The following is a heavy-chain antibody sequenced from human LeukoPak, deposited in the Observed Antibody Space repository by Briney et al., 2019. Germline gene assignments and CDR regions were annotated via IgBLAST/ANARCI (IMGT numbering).Heavy chain of an antibody. CDR3: AKPDREKSPIAAIDY. CDR1: GFTVSSNY. D-gene: IGHD6-13*01. Sequence: GGSLRLSCAASGFTVSSNYMSWVRQAPGKGLEWVSAISGSGGSTYYADSVKGRFTISRDNSKNTLYLQMNSLRAEDTAVYYCAKPDREKSPIAAIDYWGQGTLVTVSS. V-gene: IGHV3-23*01. CDR2: ISGSGGST. J-gene: IGHJ4*02.